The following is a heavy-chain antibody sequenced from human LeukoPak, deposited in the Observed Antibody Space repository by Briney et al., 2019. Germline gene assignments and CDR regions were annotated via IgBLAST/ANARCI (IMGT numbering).Heavy chain of an antibody. D-gene: IGHD3-22*01. V-gene: IGHV4-4*07. CDR3: ARDRGDYYDSSGYYPLFDY. CDR2: IYTSGCT. CDR1: GGSISSYY. J-gene: IGHJ4*02. Sequence: SETLFLTCTVSGGSISSYYWSWIRQPAGKGLEWIGRIYTSGCTNYNPSLKSRVTMSVDTSKNQFSLKLSSVTAADTAVYYCARDRGDYYDSSGYYPLFDYWGQGTLVTVSS.